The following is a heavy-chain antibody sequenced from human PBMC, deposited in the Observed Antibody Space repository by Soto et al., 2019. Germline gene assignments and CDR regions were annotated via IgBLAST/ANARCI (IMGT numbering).Heavy chain of an antibody. CDR2: VSSSGNT. V-gene: IGHV4-4*07. CDR3: ARADYEILTGSYAMDV. CDR1: GYSFGNYY. Sequence: XETLSLTCTVSGYSFGNYYWFWIWQPVGKGLEWIGRVSSSGNTNANPTLNSRATMSIDTSKNQFSLRLRSVTAADTAVYYCARADYEILTGSYAMDVWGQGTTVTVSS. J-gene: IGHJ6*02. D-gene: IGHD3-9*01.